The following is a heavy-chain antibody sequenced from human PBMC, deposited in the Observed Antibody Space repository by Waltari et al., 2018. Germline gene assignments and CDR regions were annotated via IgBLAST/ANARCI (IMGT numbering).Heavy chain of an antibody. J-gene: IGHJ5*02. CDR2: LSHIGVP. Sequence: QVQLHQWGAGLLTPSETLSLTCAVSGGPCIDYSRSWLRQPPGKGLEWIGELSHIGVPHYNPSLRSRVNMSVDTIKKRFSLKLTSVTAADTAVYFCARTWGNSPPLGWLDPWGQGTRVTISS. CDR3: ARTWGNSPPLGWLDP. CDR1: GGPCIDYS. V-gene: IGHV4-34*01. D-gene: IGHD7-27*01.